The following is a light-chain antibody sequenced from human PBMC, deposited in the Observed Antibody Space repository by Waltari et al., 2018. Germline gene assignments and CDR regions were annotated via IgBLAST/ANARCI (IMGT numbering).Light chain of an antibody. CDR1: QHITNY. CDR2: ATS. V-gene: IGKV1-33*01. Sequence: DVQMTQSPSSLSASLGDRVTITCQASQHITNYLNWYQQKPGNAPNLLIYATSNLESGVPSRFSGSGSGTLFTFTISSLQPEDIATYYCQQYDSLPLTFGPGTTVDV. J-gene: IGKJ3*01. CDR3: QQYDSLPLT.